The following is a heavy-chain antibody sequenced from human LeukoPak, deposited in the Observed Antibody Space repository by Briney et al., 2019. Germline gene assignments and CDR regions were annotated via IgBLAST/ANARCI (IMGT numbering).Heavy chain of an antibody. V-gene: IGHV3-48*03. CDR3: ASDGYSHYYFDY. J-gene: IGHJ4*02. D-gene: IGHD5-18*01. CDR1: GFTFSSYE. Sequence: PGGSLRLSCAASGFTFSSYEMNWVRQAPGKGLEWVSYISSSGSTIYYADSVKGRFTISRDNAKNPLYLQMNSLRAEDTAVYYCASDGYSHYYFDYWGQGTLVTVSS. CDR2: ISSSGSTI.